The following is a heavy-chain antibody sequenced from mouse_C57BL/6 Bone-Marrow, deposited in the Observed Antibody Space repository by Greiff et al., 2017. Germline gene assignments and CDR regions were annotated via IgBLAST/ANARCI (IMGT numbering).Heavy chain of an antibody. CDR1: GYTFTNYW. CDR3: AICSYDYAMYY. D-gene: IGHD6-1*01. Sequence: QVQLQQSGAELVRPGPSVKMSCKASGYTFTNYWIGWAKQRPGHGLEWIGDIYPGGGYTNYNENFKGKATLTADKSSSTAYMQFSSLTSEDSAIYYCAICSYDYAMYYWGQGTSVTVSS. J-gene: IGHJ4*01. V-gene: IGHV1-63*01. CDR2: IYPGGGYT.